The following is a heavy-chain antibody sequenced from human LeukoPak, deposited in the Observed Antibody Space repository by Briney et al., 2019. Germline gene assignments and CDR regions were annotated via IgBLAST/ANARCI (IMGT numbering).Heavy chain of an antibody. Sequence: SETLSLTCTVSGGSISSSGYYWGWIPPPPGKGLEWIGSIYYSATTYYNPSLKSPVTTSVDTSKNQFSLKLSSVTAADTAVYYCARQKGNFDYWGQGTLVTVSS. CDR2: IYYSATT. CDR3: ARQKGNFDY. CDR1: GGSISSSGYY. J-gene: IGHJ4*02. V-gene: IGHV4-39*01. D-gene: IGHD3-10*01.